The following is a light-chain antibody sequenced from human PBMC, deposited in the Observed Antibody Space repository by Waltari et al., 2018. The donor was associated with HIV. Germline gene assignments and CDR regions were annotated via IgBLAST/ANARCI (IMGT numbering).Light chain of an antibody. Sequence: DIVMTQSPASLAVSLGARATINCNSSQNVLYSSNNKNYLAWYQQRGGGAPKGLFYWASGRESGVPGRFSGSGSGTDFTLTISGLQAEDVAVYYCQKYYTDNATFGGGTKVEMK. J-gene: IGKJ4*01. V-gene: IGKV4-1*01. CDR2: WAS. CDR3: QKYYTDNAT. CDR1: QNVLYSSNNKNY.